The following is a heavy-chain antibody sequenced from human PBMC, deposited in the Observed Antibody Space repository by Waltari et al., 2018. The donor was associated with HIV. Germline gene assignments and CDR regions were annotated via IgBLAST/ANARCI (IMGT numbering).Heavy chain of an antibody. CDR3: AKSPVGDPRTFDI. CDR1: GFTFSSYG. CDR2: ISGSGGNT. J-gene: IGHJ3*02. D-gene: IGHD1-26*01. Sequence: EVQLVASGGGLVQPGGSLSLSCAVSGFTFSSYGMSWVRQAPGKVLEWISAISGSGGNTYYADSVKGRFTISRDNSKNTLYLQMSSLRAEDTAVYYCAKSPVGDPRTFDIWGQGTKVTVSS. V-gene: IGHV3-23*04.